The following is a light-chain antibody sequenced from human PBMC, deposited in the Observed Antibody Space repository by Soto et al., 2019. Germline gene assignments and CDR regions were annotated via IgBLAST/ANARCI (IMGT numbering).Light chain of an antibody. J-gene: IGKJ1*01. CDR2: AAS. CDR3: QQSSGSPT. CDR1: QNINIY. V-gene: IGKV1-39*01. Sequence: DIQMTQSPSSLSASVGDRVTITCRASQNINIYLSWYHQKPGKAPKIVIYAASSLQSGVPSRFSGSGSGTDFTLTISNLQPEDFGTYYCQQSSGSPTFGQGTKMEIK.